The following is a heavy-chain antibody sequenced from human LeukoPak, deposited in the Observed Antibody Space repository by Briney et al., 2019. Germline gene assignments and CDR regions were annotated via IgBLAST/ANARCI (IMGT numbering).Heavy chain of an antibody. CDR3: ARAKRNWELLDWEYDY. CDR2: ISAYNGNT. CDR1: GDTFTSYG. Sequence: ASEKVSCKASGDTFTSYGISWVRQAPGQGLEWMGWISAYNGNTNYAQKLQGRVTMTTDTSTSTAYMELRSLTSDDTAVYYCARAKRNWELLDWEYDYCGQGTLVTVSS. J-gene: IGHJ4*02. D-gene: IGHD1-26*01. V-gene: IGHV1-18*01.